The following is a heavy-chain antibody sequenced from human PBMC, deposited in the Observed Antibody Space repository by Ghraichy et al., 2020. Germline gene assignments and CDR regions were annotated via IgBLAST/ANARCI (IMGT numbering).Heavy chain of an antibody. J-gene: IGHJ6*02. CDR1: GITFSRYS. D-gene: IGHD3-10*01. CDR3: VKDSLSWGGSAGWDSIYYHYGLDV. Sequence: GGSLRLSCVTSGITFSRYSMFWVRQAPGKGLDGVAFIQYDGSHQYYGDSVRGRFTISRDNSKDTLYLQMNNLRVDDSAVYYCVKDSLSWGGSAGWDSIYYHYGLDVWGQGTTVTVSS. V-gene: IGHV3-30*02. CDR2: IQYDGSHQ.